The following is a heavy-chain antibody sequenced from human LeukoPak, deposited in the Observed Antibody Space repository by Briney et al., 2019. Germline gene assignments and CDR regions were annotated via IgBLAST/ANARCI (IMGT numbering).Heavy chain of an antibody. J-gene: IGHJ5*02. CDR1: GGSINNNY. CDR3: AKRAVTAAGDFWFDP. Sequence: SGTLSLTCTVSGGSINNNYWGWIRQPPGRGLEWLGYIYSSGSTTYNPSLESRLTISIDTSKNQFSLKLSSVTAADTAVYYCAKRAVTAAGDFWFDPWGQGTLVTVSS. V-gene: IGHV4-59*08. CDR2: IYSSGST. D-gene: IGHD6-13*01.